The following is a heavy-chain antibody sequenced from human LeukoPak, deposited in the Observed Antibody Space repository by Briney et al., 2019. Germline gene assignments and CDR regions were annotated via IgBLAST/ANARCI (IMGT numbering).Heavy chain of an antibody. CDR2: INTDEKTT. Sequence: AGGSLRLSCAASGFTFDDYAMHWVRQAPGKGLVWVSRINTDEKTTTYADSVKGRFTISRDNAKNTLYLQMNSLRAEDTALYFCTRGRFTSNWAYFDYWGQGTLVTVSS. V-gene: IGHV3-74*03. J-gene: IGHJ4*02. D-gene: IGHD6-13*01. CDR3: TRGRFTSNWAYFDY. CDR1: GFTFDDYA.